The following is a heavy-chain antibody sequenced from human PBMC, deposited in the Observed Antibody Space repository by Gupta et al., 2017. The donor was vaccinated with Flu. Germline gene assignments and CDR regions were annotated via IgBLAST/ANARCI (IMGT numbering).Heavy chain of an antibody. D-gene: IGHD2-15*01. J-gene: IGHJ5*02. CDR1: GGSISRGSYY. CDR3: ARDHCSGGSCYDWFDP. Sequence: QVQLQESGPGLVKPSQTLSLPCTVPGGSISRGSYYWSWIRQPAGKGLEWIGRIYTSGSTNSNPSLKSRVTISVDTSKNQFSLKLSSVTAADTAVYYCARDHCSGGSCYDWFDPWGQGTLVTVSS. V-gene: IGHV4-61*02. CDR2: IYTSGST.